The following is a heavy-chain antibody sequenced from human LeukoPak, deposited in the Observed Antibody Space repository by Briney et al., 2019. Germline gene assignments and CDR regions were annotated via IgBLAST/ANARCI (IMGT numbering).Heavy chain of an antibody. CDR2: IYYSGST. J-gene: IGHJ4*02. V-gene: IGHV4-39*07. CDR1: GGSISSSSYY. CDR3: AREVGDGYNSAYFDY. Sequence: PSETLSLTCTVSGGSISSSSYYWGWIRQPPGKGLEWIGSIYYSGSTNYNPSLKSRVTISVDTSKNQFSLKLSSVTAADTAVYYCAREVGDGYNSAYFDYWGQGTLVTVSS. D-gene: IGHD5-24*01.